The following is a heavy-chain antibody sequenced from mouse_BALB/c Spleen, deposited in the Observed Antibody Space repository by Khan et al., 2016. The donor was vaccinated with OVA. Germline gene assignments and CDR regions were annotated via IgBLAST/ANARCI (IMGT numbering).Heavy chain of an antibody. J-gene: IGHJ3*01. CDR3: ARGGSSGPAWFAY. CDR1: GYSITSGYF. V-gene: IGHV3-6*02. Sequence: EVQLQESGPGLVKPSQSLSLTCSVTGYSITSGYFWNWIRQFPGNKLEWMGYIRYDGNSNYNPSPKNRISITRDTSKNQFFLMLNSVTPEDTATYYCARGGSSGPAWFAYWGQGTLVTVSA. D-gene: IGHD3-1*01. CDR2: IRYDGNS.